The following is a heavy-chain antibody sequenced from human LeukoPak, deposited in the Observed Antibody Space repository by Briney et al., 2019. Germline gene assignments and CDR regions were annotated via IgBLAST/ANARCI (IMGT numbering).Heavy chain of an antibody. Sequence: GESLQISCKGSGYSFTSYWIGWVRQLPGKGLEWMGIIYPGDSDTRYSPSFQGQVTISADKSISTAYLQWSSLKASDTAMYYCASTTPDYYGSGSPMGYFDYWGQGTLVTVSS. CDR3: ASTTPDYYGSGSPMGYFDY. CDR2: IYPGDSDT. V-gene: IGHV5-51*01. D-gene: IGHD3-10*01. CDR1: GYSFTSYW. J-gene: IGHJ4*02.